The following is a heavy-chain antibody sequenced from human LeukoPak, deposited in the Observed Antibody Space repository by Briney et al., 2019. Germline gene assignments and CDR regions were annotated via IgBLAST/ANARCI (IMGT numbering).Heavy chain of an antibody. J-gene: IGHJ5*02. V-gene: IGHV1-8*01. D-gene: IGHD2-15*01. CDR3: ARYAVVAAMDWFDP. Sequence: GASVKVSCKASGYTFTSYGINWVRQGTGQGLEWVGWMDPNSGNTGYAQKFQGRVTMTRDTSISTAYMELSSLRSEDTAVYYCARYAVVAAMDWFDPWGQGTLVIVSS. CDR1: GYTFTSYG. CDR2: MDPNSGNT.